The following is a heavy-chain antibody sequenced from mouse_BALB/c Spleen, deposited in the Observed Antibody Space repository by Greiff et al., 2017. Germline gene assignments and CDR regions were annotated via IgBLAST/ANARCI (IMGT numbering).Heavy chain of an antibody. D-gene: IGHD2-14*01. Sequence: EVKLVESGGGLVQPGGSRKLSCAASGFTFSDYGMAWVRQAPGKGPEWVAFISNLAYSIYYADTVTGRFTISRENAKHTLYLEMSSLRSEDTAMYYCARNYRAMDYWGQGTSVTVSS. J-gene: IGHJ4*01. V-gene: IGHV5-15*02. CDR3: ARNYRAMDY. CDR2: ISNLAYSI. CDR1: GFTFSDYG.